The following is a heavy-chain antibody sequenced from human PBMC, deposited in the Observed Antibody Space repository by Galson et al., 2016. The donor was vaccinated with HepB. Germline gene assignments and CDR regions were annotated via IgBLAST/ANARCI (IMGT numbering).Heavy chain of an antibody. CDR1: GLTFSMSS. CDR3: AARHQSSLEGVGGIHQGKIDGFDV. V-gene: IGHV1-58*01. Sequence: SVKVSCKASGLTFSMSSVQWVRQARGQRLEWLGWIVVGSGNTNYAQKFQERITIARDMSTNTVYVELRSLRSEDTAVYYCAARHQSSLEGVGGIHQGKIDGFDVWGQGTTVTVSS. CDR2: IVVGSGNT. J-gene: IGHJ3*01. D-gene: IGHD5-18*01.